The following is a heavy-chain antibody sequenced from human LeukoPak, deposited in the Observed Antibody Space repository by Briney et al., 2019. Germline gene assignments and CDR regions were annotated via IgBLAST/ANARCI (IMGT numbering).Heavy chain of an antibody. J-gene: IGHJ4*02. CDR3: ARGLQWGVIIKPFPFDY. CDR1: GFTFSSYS. D-gene: IGHD3-10*01. CDR2: ISSSSSTI. Sequence: GGSLRLSCAASGFTFSSYSMNWVRQAPGKGLEWVSYISSSSSTIYYADSVKGRFTISRDNAKNSLYLQMNSLRAEDTGVYYCARGLQWGVIIKPFPFDYWGQGTLVTVSS. V-gene: IGHV3-48*01.